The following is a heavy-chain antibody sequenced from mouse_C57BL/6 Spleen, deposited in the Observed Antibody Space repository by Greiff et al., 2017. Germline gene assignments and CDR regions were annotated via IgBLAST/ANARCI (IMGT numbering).Heavy chain of an antibody. CDR2: IHPNSGST. V-gene: IGHV1-64*01. J-gene: IGHJ4*01. CDR1: GYTFTSYW. Sequence: QVQLQQPGAELVKPGASVKLSCKASGYTFTSYWMHWVKQRPGQGLEWIGMIHPNSGSTNYNEKFKSKATLTVDKSSSTAYMQLSSLTSADSAGYYSASHFRREYYAMDYWGQGTSVTVSS. CDR3: ASHFRREYYAMDY.